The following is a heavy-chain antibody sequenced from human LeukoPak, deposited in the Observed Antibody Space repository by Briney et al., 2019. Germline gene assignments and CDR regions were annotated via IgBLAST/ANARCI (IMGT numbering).Heavy chain of an antibody. CDR3: AREGSGYYSKSPDY. CDR2: ISSSSSHI. CDR1: GFTFSSYS. D-gene: IGHD3-22*01. Sequence: GGSLRLSCAASGFTFSSYSMNWVRQAPGKGLEWVSSISSSSSHIYYADSVKGRFTISRDNAKNSLYLQMNSLRAEDTAVYYCAREGSGYYSKSPDYWGQGTLVTVSS. V-gene: IGHV3-21*01. J-gene: IGHJ4*02.